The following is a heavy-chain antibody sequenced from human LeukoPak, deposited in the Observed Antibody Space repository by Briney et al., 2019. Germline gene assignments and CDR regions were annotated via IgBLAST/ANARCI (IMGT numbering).Heavy chain of an antibody. CDR1: GYTFTSYD. Sequence: ASVKVSCKASGYTFTSYDINWVRQATGQGLEWMGWMNPNSGNTGYAQKFQGRVTITRNTSISTAYMELSSLRSEDRAVYYCARGPRTLIVATMKYYYYYYYMDVWGKGTTVTVSS. J-gene: IGHJ6*03. CDR2: MNPNSGNT. V-gene: IGHV1-8*03. CDR3: ARGPRTLIVATMKYYYYYYYMDV. D-gene: IGHD5-12*01.